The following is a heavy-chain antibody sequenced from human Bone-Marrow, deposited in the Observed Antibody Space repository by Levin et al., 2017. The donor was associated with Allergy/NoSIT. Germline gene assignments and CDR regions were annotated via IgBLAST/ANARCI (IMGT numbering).Heavy chain of an antibody. J-gene: IGHJ6*03. CDR1: VVSITSGSYY. D-gene: IGHD2-21*01. CDR2: SYTSGNI. V-gene: IGHV4-61*09. Sequence: SETLSLTCTVSVVSITSGSYYWSWIRQPAGKGLEWIGHSYTSGNITYNPSLKSRVTISLDTSKNQFSLKLRSVTAADTAVYYCARVLQYSYYYTDVWGKGTMVTVSS. CDR3: ARVLQYSYYYTDV.